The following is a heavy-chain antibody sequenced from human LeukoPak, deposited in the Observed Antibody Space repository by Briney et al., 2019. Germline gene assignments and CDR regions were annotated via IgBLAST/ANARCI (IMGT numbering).Heavy chain of an antibody. CDR1: GVTFSGDS. CDR2: ISTSSSLI. Sequence: PGGSLRVSCEDSGVTFSGDSMNWVRQAPGKGLEWVTYISTSSSLIYYADSVKGRFTISRDNPKNTLYLQVNSLRAEDTAVYYCAKPIVATMGGQGTLVTVSS. J-gene: IGHJ4*02. V-gene: IGHV3-48*01. CDR3: AKPIVATM. D-gene: IGHD5-12*01.